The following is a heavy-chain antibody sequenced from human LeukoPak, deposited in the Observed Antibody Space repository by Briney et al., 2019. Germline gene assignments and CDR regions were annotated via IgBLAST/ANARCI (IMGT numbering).Heavy chain of an antibody. V-gene: IGHV3-21*01. CDR3: ARGAGGGNYHDALNI. D-gene: IGHD1-26*01. J-gene: IGHJ3*02. CDR1: GFTFSSYS. Sequence: PGGSLRLSCAASGFTFSSYSMNWVRQAPGKGLEWVSSISSSSSYIYYADSVKGRFTISRDNAKNSLYLQMNSLRAEDTAVYYCARGAGGGNYHDALNIWGQGTMVTVSS. CDR2: ISSSSSYI.